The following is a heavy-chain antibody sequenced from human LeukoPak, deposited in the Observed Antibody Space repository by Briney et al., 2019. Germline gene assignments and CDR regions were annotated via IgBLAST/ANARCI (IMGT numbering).Heavy chain of an antibody. CDR1: GGSISSYY. V-gene: IGHV4-59*01. Sequence: SETLSLTCTVSGGSISSYYWSWIRQPPGKGLEWIGYIYYSGSTNYNPSLKSRVTISVDTSKNQFSLKLSSVTAADTAVYYCARGTIARSSGWYNRRYPTEFDYWGQGTLVTVSS. CDR3: ARGTIARSSGWYNRRYPTEFDY. CDR2: IYYSGST. D-gene: IGHD6-19*01. J-gene: IGHJ4*02.